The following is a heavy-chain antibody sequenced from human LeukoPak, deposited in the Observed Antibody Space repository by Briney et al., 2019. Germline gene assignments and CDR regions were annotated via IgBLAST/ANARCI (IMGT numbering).Heavy chain of an antibody. CDR1: SGSITSGNNY. CDR3: ARDRYGGYVNQAFDS. CDR2: IYTTGST. D-gene: IGHD5-12*01. V-gene: IGHV4-61*09. Sequence: PSETLSLTCTVSSGSITSGNNYWTWVRQPAGRGLEGVGHIYTTGSTTGRTNYSPSLKSRVTISIDTSTNQFSLRLTSVTAADTAIYFCARDRYGGYVNQAFDSWGQGTLVTVSS. J-gene: IGHJ4*02.